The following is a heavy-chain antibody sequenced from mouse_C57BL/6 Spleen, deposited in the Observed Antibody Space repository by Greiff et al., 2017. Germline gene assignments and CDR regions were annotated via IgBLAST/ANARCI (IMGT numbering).Heavy chain of an antibody. CDR3: ARYDGYLYYFDY. CDR1: GYAFSRSW. Sequence: QVQLQQSGPELVKPGASVKISCKASGYAFSRSWMNWVKQRPGKGLEWIGRIYPGDGDTNYNGKFKGKATLTADKSSSTAYMQLSSLTSEDSAVYFCARYDGYLYYFDYWGQGTTLTVSS. CDR2: IYPGDGDT. V-gene: IGHV1-82*01. J-gene: IGHJ2*01. D-gene: IGHD2-3*01.